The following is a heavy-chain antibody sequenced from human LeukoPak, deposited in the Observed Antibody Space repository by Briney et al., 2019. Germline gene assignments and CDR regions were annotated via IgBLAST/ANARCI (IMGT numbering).Heavy chain of an antibody. Sequence: SAKVSCKASGFTFTSSAMQWVRHARGQRLEWIGWIVVGSGNTNYAQKFQERVTITRDMSTSTAYMELSSLRYEDTAVYYCAAGWVCSGGSCYYYFDYWGQGTLVTVSS. CDR2: IVVGSGNT. V-gene: IGHV1-58*02. CDR3: AAGWVCSGGSCYYYFDY. J-gene: IGHJ4*02. CDR1: GFTFTSSA. D-gene: IGHD2-15*01.